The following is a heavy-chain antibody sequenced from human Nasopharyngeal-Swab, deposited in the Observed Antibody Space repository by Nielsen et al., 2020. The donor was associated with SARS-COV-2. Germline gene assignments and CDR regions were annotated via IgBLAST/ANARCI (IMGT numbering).Heavy chain of an antibody. J-gene: IGHJ6*02. Sequence: GGSLRLSCAASGFTFSSYGLHWVRQAPGKGLEWVAVISYDGSNKYYADSVKGRFTISRDNSKNTLYLQMNSLRAEDTAVYYCAKDRLYCSSTSCYGKGLHYYGMDVRGQGTTVTVSS. V-gene: IGHV3-30*18. CDR3: AKDRLYCSSTSCYGKGLHYYGMDV. CDR2: ISYDGSNK. CDR1: GFTFSSYG. D-gene: IGHD2-2*01.